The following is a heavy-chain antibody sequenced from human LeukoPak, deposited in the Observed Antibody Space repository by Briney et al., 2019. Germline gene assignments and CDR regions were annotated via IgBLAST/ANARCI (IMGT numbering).Heavy chain of an antibody. CDR2: INPYNGNT. V-gene: IGHV1-18*01. Sequence: ASVKVSCKASGYTFTTYGISWVRQAPGQGLEWMGWINPYNGNTKYAQKLQGRVSMTTDPSTSTAYMELRSLRSDDTAVYYCARDFSTHHLPDYWGQGTLVTVSS. J-gene: IGHJ4*02. CDR3: ARDFSTHHLPDY. CDR1: GYTFTTYG. D-gene: IGHD2-2*01.